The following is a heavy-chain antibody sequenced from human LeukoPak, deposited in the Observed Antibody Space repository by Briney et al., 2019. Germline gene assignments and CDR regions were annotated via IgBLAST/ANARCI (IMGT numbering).Heavy chain of an antibody. CDR3: AKGPYCGGDCYFDAFDI. CDR2: IYSGGST. D-gene: IGHD2-21*01. CDR1: GFTVSSNY. V-gene: IGHV3-53*01. J-gene: IGHJ3*02. Sequence: PGGSLRLSCAASGFTVSSNYMSWVRQAPGKGLEWVSVIYSGGSTYYADSVKGRFTISRDNSKNTLYLQMNSLRAEDTAVYYCAKGPYCGGDCYFDAFDIWGQGTMVTVSS.